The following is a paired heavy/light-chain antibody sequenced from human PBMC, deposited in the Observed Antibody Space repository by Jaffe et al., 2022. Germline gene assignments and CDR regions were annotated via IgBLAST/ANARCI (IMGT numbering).Heavy chain of an antibody. CDR1: GGTFSSYA. CDR2: IIPIFGTA. CDR3: ARVRSRGAYTVTTFNDAFDI. V-gene: IGHV1-69*01. D-gene: IGHD4-17*01. J-gene: IGHJ3*02. Sequence: QVQLVQSGAEVKKPGSSVKVSCKASGGTFSSYAISWVRQAPGQGLEWMGGIIPIFGTANYAQKFQGRVTITADESTSTAYMELSSLRSEDTAVYYCARVRSRGAYTVTTFNDAFDIWGQGTMVTVSS.
Light chain of an antibody. CDR1: QSISSW. CDR2: KAS. J-gene: IGKJ4*01. Sequence: DIQMTQSPSTLSASVGDRVTITCRASQSISSWLAWYQQKPGKAPKLLIYKASSLESGVPSRFSGSGSGTEFTLTISSLQPDDFATYYCQQYNSHSVFGGGTKVEIK. V-gene: IGKV1-5*03. CDR3: QQYNSHSV.